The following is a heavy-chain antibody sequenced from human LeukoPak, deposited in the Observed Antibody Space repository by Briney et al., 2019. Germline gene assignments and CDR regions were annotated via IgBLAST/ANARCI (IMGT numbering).Heavy chain of an antibody. V-gene: IGHV1-2*06. CDR3: ANSAMTTVTTKGDY. D-gene: IGHD4-17*01. CDR2: INPNSGGT. CDR1: GYTFTGYY. J-gene: IGHJ4*02. Sequence: ASVKVSCKASGYTFTGYYMHWVRQAPGQGLEWMGRINPNSGGTNYAQKFQGRVTMTRDTSISTAYMELSRLRSDDTAVYYCANSAMTTVTTKGDYWGQGTLVTVSS.